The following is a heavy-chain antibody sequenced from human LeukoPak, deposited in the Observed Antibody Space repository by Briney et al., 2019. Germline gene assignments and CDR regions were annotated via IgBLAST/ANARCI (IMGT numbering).Heavy chain of an antibody. CDR3: ARNLVPPRIPRYCSGGSCYSDNSGWFDP. CDR1: GGSISSSSYS. V-gene: IGHV4-39*01. CDR2: IYYSGST. D-gene: IGHD2-15*01. J-gene: IGHJ5*02. Sequence: SETLSLTCTVSGGSISSSSYSWGWIRQPLGKGLEWIGSIYYSGSTYYNPSLKSRVTISVDTSKNQFSLKLSSVTAADTAVYYCARNLVPPRIPRYCSGGSCYSDNSGWFDPWGQGTLVTVSS.